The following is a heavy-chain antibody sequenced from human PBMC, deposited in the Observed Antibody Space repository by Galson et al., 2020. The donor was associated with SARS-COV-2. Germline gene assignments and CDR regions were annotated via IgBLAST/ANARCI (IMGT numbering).Heavy chain of an antibody. CDR3: AREITMIPDAFDI. Sequence: SETLSLTCTVSGGSISSGSYYWSWIRQPAGKGLEWIGRIYTSGSTNYNPPLKSRVTISVDTSKNQFSLKLSSVTAADTAVYYCAREITMIPDAFDIWGQGTMVTVSS. D-gene: IGHD3-22*01. CDR1: GGSISSGSYY. J-gene: IGHJ3*02. V-gene: IGHV4-61*02. CDR2: IYTSGST.